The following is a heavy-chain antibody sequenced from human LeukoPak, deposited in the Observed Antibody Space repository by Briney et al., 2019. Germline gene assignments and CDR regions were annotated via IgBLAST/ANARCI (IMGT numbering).Heavy chain of an antibody. Sequence: SETLSLTCTVSGDSINSTIYYWGWIRQPPGKGLEWIGSMFYSGNTYYNPSPKSRAAMSVDTSKNQFSLKLSSVTAADTAVYYCAGRPRLRYFDWPFDYWGQGTLVTVSS. CDR3: AGRPRLRYFDWPFDY. V-gene: IGHV4-39*01. CDR2: MFYSGNT. J-gene: IGHJ4*02. D-gene: IGHD3-9*01. CDR1: GDSINSTIYY.